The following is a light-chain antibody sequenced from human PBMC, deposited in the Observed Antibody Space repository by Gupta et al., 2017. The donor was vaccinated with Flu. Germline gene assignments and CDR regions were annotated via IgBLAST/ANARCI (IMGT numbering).Light chain of an antibody. J-gene: IGKJ2*01. CDR2: DAS. V-gene: IGKV3-11*01. CDR3: QQRSNWPQYT. Sequence: EIVLTQSPATLSLSPGERATLSCRASQSVGSYLAWYQQKPGQAPRLLIYDASNRATGIPARFSGSGSGTDFTLTISSLEPEDFAVYYCQQRSNWPQYTFGQGTKLEIK. CDR1: QSVGSY.